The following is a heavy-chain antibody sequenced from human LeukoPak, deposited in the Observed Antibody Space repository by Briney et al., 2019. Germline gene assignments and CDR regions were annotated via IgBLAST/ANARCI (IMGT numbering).Heavy chain of an antibody. Sequence: GGSLRLSCAASGFTFSGYWMNWVRQAPGKGLEWVANINQDGSEKYYVDSVKGRFTISRDNARSSLYLQMNSLRAEDTGLYYCARDPSRRYTYGYGDSWGQGTLVTVSS. J-gene: IGHJ4*02. CDR3: ARDPSRRYTYGYGDS. CDR2: INQDGSEK. V-gene: IGHV3-7*01. D-gene: IGHD5-18*01. CDR1: GFTFSGYW.